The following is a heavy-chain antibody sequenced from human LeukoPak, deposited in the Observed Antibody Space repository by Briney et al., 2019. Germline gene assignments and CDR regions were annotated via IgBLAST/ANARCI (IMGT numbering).Heavy chain of an antibody. D-gene: IGHD5-18*01. CDR1: GFTFSDYY. CDR3: ATTNTAMAGFDY. V-gene: IGHV3-11*01. CDR2: ISSSGSTI. Sequence: RGSLRLSCAASGFTFSDYYMSWIRQAPGKGLEWVSYISSSGSTIYYADSVKGRFTISRDNAKNSLYLQMNSLRAEDTAVYYCATTNTAMAGFDYWGQGTLVTVSS. J-gene: IGHJ4*02.